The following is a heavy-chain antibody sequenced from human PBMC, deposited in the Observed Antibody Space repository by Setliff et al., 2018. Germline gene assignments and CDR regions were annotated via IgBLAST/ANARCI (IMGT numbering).Heavy chain of an antibody. V-gene: IGHV3-21*01. CDR2: ISSSSAYI. Sequence: PGGSLRLSCAASGLIFTSYSMNWVRQAPGKGLEWVSSISSSSAYIYYADSVKGRFTISRDNAKNSVYLQMNSLRAEDTAVYYCARANTTGYYYFDYWGQGTLVTVSS. CDR1: GLIFTSYS. J-gene: IGHJ4*02. CDR3: ARANTTGYYYFDY. D-gene: IGHD1-26*01.